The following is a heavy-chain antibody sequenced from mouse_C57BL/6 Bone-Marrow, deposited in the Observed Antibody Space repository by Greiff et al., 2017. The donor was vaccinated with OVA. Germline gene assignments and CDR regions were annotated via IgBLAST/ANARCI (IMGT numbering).Heavy chain of an antibody. V-gene: IGHV1-53*01. CDR1: GYTFTSYW. CDR2: INPSNGGT. D-gene: IGHD1-1*01. CDR3: ARGDYYGTPYAMDY. Sequence: VQLQESGTELVKPGASVKLSCKASGYTFTSYWMHWVKQRPGQGLEWIGNINPSNGGTNYNEKFKSKATLTVDKSSSTAYMQLSSLTSEDSAVYYCARGDYYGTPYAMDYWGQGTSVTVSS. J-gene: IGHJ4*01.